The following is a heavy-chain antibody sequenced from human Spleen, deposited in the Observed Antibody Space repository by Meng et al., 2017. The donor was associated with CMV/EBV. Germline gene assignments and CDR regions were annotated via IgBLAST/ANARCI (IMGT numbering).Heavy chain of an antibody. CDR3: AKDRTAYDYSYYFDY. Sequence: GESLKISCAASGFTFSRYAMNWVRQAPGKGLEWVSGISGSGENTYYADSVKGRFTISRDTSKNTLYVQMNSLRADDTAIYYCAKDRTAYDYSYYFDYWGQGILVTVSS. CDR2: ISGSGENT. J-gene: IGHJ4*02. D-gene: IGHD5-12*01. CDR1: GFTFSRYA. V-gene: IGHV3-23*01.